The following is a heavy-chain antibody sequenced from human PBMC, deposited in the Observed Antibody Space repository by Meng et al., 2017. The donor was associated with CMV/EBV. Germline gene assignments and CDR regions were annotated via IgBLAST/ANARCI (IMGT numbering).Heavy chain of an antibody. V-gene: IGHV4-4*07. CDR1: GGSSSSYC. Sequence: QAQSQEQGLGLVRPSESLSLSCTASGGSSSSYCWGWIRQPAGKGLEWIGRIYTSGSTNYNPSLKSRVTMSVDTSKNQFSLKLSSVTAADTAVYYCAKSSEQNWNYGGWYFDLWGRGTLVTVSS. D-gene: IGHD1-7*01. CDR3: AKSSEQNWNYGGWYFDL. J-gene: IGHJ2*01. CDR2: IYTSGST.